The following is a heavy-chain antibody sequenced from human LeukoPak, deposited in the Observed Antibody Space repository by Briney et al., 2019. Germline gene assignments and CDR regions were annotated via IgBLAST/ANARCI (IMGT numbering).Heavy chain of an antibody. Sequence: GGSLRLSCAASGFTFNRYWMSWVRQAPGKGLEWVANIKQDGSEKYYVDSVKGRFTISRDNAKSSLYLQMNSLRAEDTAVYYCARDSDYDFWSGYSNYYYYYYYMDVWGKGTTVTVSS. CDR2: IKQDGSEK. CDR1: GFTFNRYW. CDR3: ARDSDYDFWSGYSNYYYYYYYMDV. J-gene: IGHJ6*03. V-gene: IGHV3-7*01. D-gene: IGHD3-3*01.